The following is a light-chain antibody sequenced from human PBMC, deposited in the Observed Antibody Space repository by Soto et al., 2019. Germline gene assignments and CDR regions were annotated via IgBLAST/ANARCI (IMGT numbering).Light chain of an antibody. Sequence: EIVLTRSPGTLSLSPGDRATLSCRASQSVNSRYLAWYQQKPGQAPSLLIYGASSRATGIPDRFSGGGSGTDFTLTISRLEPEDFAVYYCQQYGSSPPYTFGQGTKLEIK. V-gene: IGKV3-20*01. CDR1: QSVNSRY. J-gene: IGKJ2*01. CDR2: GAS. CDR3: QQYGSSPPYT.